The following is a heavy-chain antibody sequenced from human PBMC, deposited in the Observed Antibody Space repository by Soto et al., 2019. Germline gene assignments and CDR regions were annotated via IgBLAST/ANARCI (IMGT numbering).Heavy chain of an antibody. D-gene: IGHD2-15*01. CDR3: ASLVGWGPGGHYYMDV. CDR2: ISSSSSYI. Sequence: GGSLRLSCAASGFTFSSYSMNWVRQAPGKGLEWVSSISSSSSYIYYADSVKGRFTISRDNAKNSLYLQMNSLRAEDTAVYYCASLVGWGPGGHYYMDVWGKGTTVTVSS. J-gene: IGHJ6*03. V-gene: IGHV3-21*01. CDR1: GFTFSSYS.